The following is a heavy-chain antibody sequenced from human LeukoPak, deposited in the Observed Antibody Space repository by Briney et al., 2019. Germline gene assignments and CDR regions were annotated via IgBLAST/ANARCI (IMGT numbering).Heavy chain of an antibody. V-gene: IGHV4-59*12. J-gene: IGHJ3*02. Sequence: SETLSLTCTVSGGSIISYYWSWIRQTPGKGLEWIAYIHSSGSTNYNPSLKSRVTISVDTSQNHFSLKVTSMTAADTAVYYCAKSNGYGLIDIWGQGTMVTVSS. CDR1: GGSIISYY. CDR3: AKSNGYGLIDI. CDR2: IHSSGST. D-gene: IGHD3-10*01.